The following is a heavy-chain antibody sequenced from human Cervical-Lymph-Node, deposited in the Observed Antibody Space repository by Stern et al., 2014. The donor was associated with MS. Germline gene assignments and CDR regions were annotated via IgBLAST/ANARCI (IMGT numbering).Heavy chain of an antibody. V-gene: IGHV4-4*02. J-gene: IGHJ2*01. CDR2: IYHSGAS. CDR3: ARERQQYCNSEGCSYWYFDL. D-gene: IGHD2/OR15-2a*01. Sequence: QVQLQESGPGLVKPSGTLSLTCAVSGGSVSSTNWWSWVRQSPGKGLEWIGNIYHSGASNSRPSPRSRVSISLDTSKNHLSLHLTSVTAADTAVYYCARERQQYCNSEGCSYWYFDLWGRGTLVTVSS. CDR1: GGSVSSTNW.